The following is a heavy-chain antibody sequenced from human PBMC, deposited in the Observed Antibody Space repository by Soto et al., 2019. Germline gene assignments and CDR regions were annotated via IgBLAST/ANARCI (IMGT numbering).Heavy chain of an antibody. CDR2: IWHDGSNT. Sequence: QVQLVESGGGVVQPGKSLRLSCAASGFTFSDHGIHWVRQAPGKGLKWVAIIWHDGSNTYYADSVKGRFTISRDNSKNMVYLQMNSLRAEDTAVYYCAREGGVYCASSVCNTDFWGQGTLVTVSP. D-gene: IGHD2-8*01. CDR1: GFTFSDHG. CDR3: AREGGVYCASSVCNTDF. V-gene: IGHV3-33*01. J-gene: IGHJ4*02.